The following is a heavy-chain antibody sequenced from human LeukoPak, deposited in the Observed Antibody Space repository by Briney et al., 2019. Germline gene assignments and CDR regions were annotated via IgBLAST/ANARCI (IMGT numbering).Heavy chain of an antibody. Sequence: PGGSLRLSCAASGFTFSSHGMDWVRQAPGMGLEWVSGVSPSGDITYYADSVKGRFAISRDNSWNTVYFQLNSLRADDTAVYYCAKDIDWGRFDVWGRGTLVTVSS. V-gene: IGHV3-23*01. CDR2: VSPSGDIT. CDR1: GFTFSSHG. J-gene: IGHJ2*01. D-gene: IGHD7-27*01. CDR3: AKDIDWGRFDV.